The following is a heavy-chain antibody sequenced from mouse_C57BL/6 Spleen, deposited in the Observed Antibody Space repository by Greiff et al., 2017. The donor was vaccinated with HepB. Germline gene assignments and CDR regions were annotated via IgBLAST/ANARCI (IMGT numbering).Heavy chain of an antibody. CDR3: ARGKGDGDY. J-gene: IGHJ2*01. CDR1: GYTFTSYD. CDR2: IYPRDGST. D-gene: IGHD3-3*01. V-gene: IGHV1-85*01. Sequence: VKLMESGAELARPGASVKLSCKASGYTFTSYDINWVKQRPGQGLEWIGWIYPRDGSTKYNEKFKGKATLTVDTSSSTAYMELHSLTSEDSAVYFCARGKGDGDYWGKGTTLTVSS.